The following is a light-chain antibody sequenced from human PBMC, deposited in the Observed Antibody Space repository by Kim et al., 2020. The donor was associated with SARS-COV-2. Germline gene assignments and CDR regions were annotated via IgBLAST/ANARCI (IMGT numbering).Light chain of an antibody. CDR1: QTIHIY. CDR2: SAS. J-gene: IGKJ5*01. V-gene: IGKV1-39*01. Sequence: DIQMTQSPSSLSASVGDRVTLTCPASQTIHIYLNWYQQKPGKAPKLLIESASTLQSGVPSRFSGSGSGTDFTLTISSVQPEDFATYYCQQSYNTPPITFGQGTRLEIK. CDR3: QQSYNTPPIT.